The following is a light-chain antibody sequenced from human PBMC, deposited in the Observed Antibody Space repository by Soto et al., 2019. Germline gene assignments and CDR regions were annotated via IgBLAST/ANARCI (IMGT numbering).Light chain of an antibody. CDR3: QQYNNWPALT. CDR1: QSVSSN. Sequence: EIVMTQSPATLSVSPGERATLACRSSQSVSSNLAWYQQKSGQAPRLLIYGESTSATGIPGRFSGSGSCTEFTLTISSLQSEDFAVDYCQQYNNWPALTVSQGTKLEIK. J-gene: IGKJ2*01. V-gene: IGKV3-15*01. CDR2: GES.